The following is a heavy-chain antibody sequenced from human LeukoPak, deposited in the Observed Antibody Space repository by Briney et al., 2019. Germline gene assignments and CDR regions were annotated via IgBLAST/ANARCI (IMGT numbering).Heavy chain of an antibody. CDR3: ARDLQSGSGSYYNPVDY. V-gene: IGHV3-33*08. CDR2: IWYDGSKK. D-gene: IGHD3-10*01. J-gene: IGHJ4*02. CDR1: GFTFSNYG. Sequence: GGSLRLSCAASGFTFSNYGMHWVRQAPGKVLEWLAVIWYDGSKKYYADSVKGRFTISRDNSKNTLYVKINSLRAEDTAVYYCARDLQSGSGSYYNPVDYWGQGTLVTVSS.